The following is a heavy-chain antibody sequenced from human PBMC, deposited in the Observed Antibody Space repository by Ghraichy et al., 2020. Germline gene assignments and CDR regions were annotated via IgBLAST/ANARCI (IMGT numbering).Heavy chain of an antibody. CDR1: GYSISSGYY. D-gene: IGHD6-13*01. CDR2: NYHGGST. Sequence: SETLSLTCTVSGYSISSGYYCGCSRQPPRELLEWIGSNYHGGSTYYNPSLKSRVTISVDTSKNQFSMKLSSVTAADTAVYYCARIGSSSCPDWCAPWSQGTLLTVSS. J-gene: IGHJ5*02. CDR3: ARIGSSSCPDWCAP. V-gene: IGHV4-38-2*02.